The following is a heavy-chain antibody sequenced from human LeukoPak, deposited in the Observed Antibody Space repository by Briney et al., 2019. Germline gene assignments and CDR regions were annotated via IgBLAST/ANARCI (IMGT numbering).Heavy chain of an antibody. CDR2: ISGYDGNR. Sequence: ASVKVSCKASGYTFTSYGISWVRQAPGRGLEWMGWISGYDGNRKYAQKHQGRVTMTTDTSTSTAYMELRSLTSDDTAVYYCARGWGSYFDYWGQGTLVTVSS. V-gene: IGHV1-18*01. D-gene: IGHD3-16*01. CDR1: GYTFTSYG. CDR3: ARGWGSYFDY. J-gene: IGHJ4*02.